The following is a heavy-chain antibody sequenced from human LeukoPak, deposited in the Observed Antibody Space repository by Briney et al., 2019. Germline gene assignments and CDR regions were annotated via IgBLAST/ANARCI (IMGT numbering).Heavy chain of an antibody. CDR2: ISYDGNNK. Sequence: PGRSLRLSCAASRFTFSSYTMHWVRQAPGKGLEWVAVISYDGNNKYYADSVKGRFTISRDNSKNTLYLQMNSLTAEDTAVFYCARDWVDLDSIRSTRASDSFDIWGQGTMVTVSS. CDR1: RFTFSSYT. V-gene: IGHV3-30-3*01. CDR3: ARDWVDLDSIRSTRASDSFDI. J-gene: IGHJ3*02. D-gene: IGHD4-17*01.